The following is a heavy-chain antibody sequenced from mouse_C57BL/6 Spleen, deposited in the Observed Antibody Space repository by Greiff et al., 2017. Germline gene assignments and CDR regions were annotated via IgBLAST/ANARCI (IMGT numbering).Heavy chain of an antibody. J-gene: IGHJ3*01. CDR2: IYPGSGST. V-gene: IGHV1-55*01. D-gene: IGHD2-2*01. CDR3: ARSGGYDATWFAY. CDR1: GYTFTSYW. Sequence: QVQLQQSGAELVKPGASVKMSCKASGYTFTSYWITWVKQRPGQGLEWIGDIYPGSGSTNYNEKFKSKATLTVDTSSSTAYMQLSSLTSEDSAVYYCARSGGYDATWFAYGGQGTLVTVSA.